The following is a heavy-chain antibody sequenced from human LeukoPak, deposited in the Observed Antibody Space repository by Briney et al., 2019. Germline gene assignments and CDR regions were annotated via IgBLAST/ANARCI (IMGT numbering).Heavy chain of an antibody. V-gene: IGHV1-46*01. Sequence: ASVKVSCKTSGYTFTNYYIHWVRQAPGQGLEWMGIINPSGGSTSYTRKFQGRVTMTTDTSTSTVYMDLGSLRSEDTAVYYCARGSTALLTNDAFDLWGLGTMVTVSS. CDR1: GYTFTNYY. J-gene: IGHJ3*01. CDR2: INPSGGST. D-gene: IGHD3-16*01. CDR3: ARGSTALLTNDAFDL.